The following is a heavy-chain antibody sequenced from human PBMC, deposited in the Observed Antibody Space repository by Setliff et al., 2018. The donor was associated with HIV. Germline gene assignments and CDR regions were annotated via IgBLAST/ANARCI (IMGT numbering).Heavy chain of an antibody. CDR3: ARTKGGSKHGSFWDS. CDR2: IHYNGIT. CDR1: GDSINTDGLY. Sequence: SETLSLTCTVSGDSINTDGLYWTWIRQHPATGLEWIGYIHYNGITYYNPSLESRVSISVDLSKNQFSLKPNSVAVADTAVYYCARTKGGSKHGSFWDSWGQGILVTVSS. D-gene: IGHD3-10*01. J-gene: IGHJ5*02. V-gene: IGHV4-31*03.